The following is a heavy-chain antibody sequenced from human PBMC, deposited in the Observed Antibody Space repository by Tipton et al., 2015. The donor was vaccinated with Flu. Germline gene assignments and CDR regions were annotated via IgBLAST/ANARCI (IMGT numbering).Heavy chain of an antibody. V-gene: IGHV4-38-2*01. CDR3: ASAPTWAGS. CDR1: GDSIGSRYY. Sequence: TLSLTCSVSGDSIGSRYYWGWIRQPPGKGLEWIGNIHRSGDTYRNPSLKSRVTISVDTSKNQFSLKLSSVTAADTAVYYCASAPTWAGSWGQGTLVTVSS. CDR2: IHRSGDT. J-gene: IGHJ4*02. D-gene: IGHD3-10*01.